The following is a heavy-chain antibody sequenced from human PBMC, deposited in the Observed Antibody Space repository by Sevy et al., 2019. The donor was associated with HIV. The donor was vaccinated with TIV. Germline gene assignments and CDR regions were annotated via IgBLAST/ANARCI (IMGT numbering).Heavy chain of an antibody. D-gene: IGHD1-26*01. CDR1: GYTFTTYD. CDR3: ARGFDGWDTSPGGLDV. J-gene: IGHJ6*02. CDR2: MNPNNGNK. V-gene: IGHV1-8*01. Sequence: ASLKVSCRASGYTFTTYDINWVRQATGQGLEWTGWMNPNNGNKGYAQKFQDRLTLTRDTSISTAYLELSSLRSDDTALYFCARGFDGWDTSPGGLDVWGQGTTVTVSS.